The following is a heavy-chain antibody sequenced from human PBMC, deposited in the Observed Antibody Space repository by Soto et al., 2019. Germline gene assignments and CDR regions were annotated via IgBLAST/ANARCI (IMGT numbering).Heavy chain of an antibody. CDR2: ISYDGSNK. Sequence: GGSLRLSCAASGVTFSSYGMHWVRQAPGKGLEWVAVISYDGSNKYYADSVKGRFTISRDNSKNTLYLQMNSLRAEDTAVYYCAKTFIAAAEENFDYWGQGTLVTV. CDR1: GVTFSSYG. CDR3: AKTFIAAAEENFDY. V-gene: IGHV3-30*18. J-gene: IGHJ4*02. D-gene: IGHD6-13*01.